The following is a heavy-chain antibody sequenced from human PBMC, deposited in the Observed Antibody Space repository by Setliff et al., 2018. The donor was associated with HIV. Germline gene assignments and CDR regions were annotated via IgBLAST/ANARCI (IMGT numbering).Heavy chain of an antibody. CDR2: IFHSGNA. CDR3: ARDRAYYDFWNCYSAPYHVYYYLDV. D-gene: IGHD3-3*01. J-gene: IGHJ6*03. V-gene: IGHV4-38-2*02. Sequence: SETLSLTCSVSGYSISSGYFWSWIRQPPGKGLEWIGSIFHSGNAHYSPPLKSRVTMSVDLSKNHFSLKLTSVTAADTAVYYCARDRAYYDFWNCYSAPYHVYYYLDVWGKGTTVTVSS. CDR1: GYSISSGYF.